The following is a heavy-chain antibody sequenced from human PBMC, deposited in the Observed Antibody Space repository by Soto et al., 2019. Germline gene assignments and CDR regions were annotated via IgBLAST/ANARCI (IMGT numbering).Heavy chain of an antibody. J-gene: IGHJ4*02. D-gene: IGHD2-15*01. CDR3: ARASVGPPGGGSWIMPFDF. CDR2: IYTSGST. Sequence: TVSGGSISSYYWSWIRQPAGKGLEWIGRIYTSGSTNYNPSLKSRVTMSVDTSKNQFSLKLSSVTAADTAVYYCARASVGPPGGGSWIMPFDFWGQGXLVTVYS. V-gene: IGHV4-4*07. CDR1: GGSISSYY.